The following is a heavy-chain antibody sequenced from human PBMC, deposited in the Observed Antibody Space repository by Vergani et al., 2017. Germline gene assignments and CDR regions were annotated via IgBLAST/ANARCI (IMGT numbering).Heavy chain of an antibody. D-gene: IGHD3-9*01. V-gene: IGHV1-46*03. J-gene: IGHJ4*02. Sequence: QVQVVQSGAEVKKSGASVKVSCKTSGYTFSNYYMPWVRQAPGQGLEWMGIINPSGGHTNYAQKFQGRVTMTRDTSTSTVYMELSSLRSEDTAIYYCARGDYGILTGYRYWGQGTLVTGSA. CDR2: INPSGGHT. CDR3: ARGDYGILTGYRY. CDR1: GYTFSNYY.